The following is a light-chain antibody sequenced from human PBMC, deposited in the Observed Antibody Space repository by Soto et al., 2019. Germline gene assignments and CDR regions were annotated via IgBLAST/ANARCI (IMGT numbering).Light chain of an antibody. CDR1: QTVLYNSNNKNY. J-gene: IGKJ5*01. V-gene: IGKV4-1*01. CDR2: WAS. Sequence: DIVMTQSPDSLAVSLGERATINCKFSQTVLYNSNNKNYLAWFQQKPGQPPKLLIYWASTRESGVPDRFSGSGSGTDFTLTISSLQAEDVAVYYCQQYYSSPITFGQGTRLEIK. CDR3: QQYYSSPIT.